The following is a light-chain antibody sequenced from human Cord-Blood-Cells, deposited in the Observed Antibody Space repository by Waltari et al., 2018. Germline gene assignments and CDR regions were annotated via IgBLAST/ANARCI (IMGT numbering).Light chain of an antibody. CDR2: DSS. Sequence: DIQMTQSPYTLSASVGDRVTLTCRASQSISSWLACYQPKPVKSPKLLIYDSSSLESGVPAMFSGSGSGTEFTLTISSLQPDDFATYYCQQYNSYSCTFGQGTKVEIK. CDR3: QQYNSYSCT. V-gene: IGKV1-5*01. CDR1: QSISSW. J-gene: IGKJ1*01.